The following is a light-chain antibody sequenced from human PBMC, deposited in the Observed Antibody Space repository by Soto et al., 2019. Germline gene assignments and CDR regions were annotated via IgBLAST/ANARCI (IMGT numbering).Light chain of an antibody. CDR2: LGS. CDR1: QSLLHSNGYNY. Sequence: DIVMTQSPLSLPVTPGEPASISCRSSQSLLHSNGYNYLDWYLQKPGQSPQLLIYLGSNRAAGVPDRFSGSGSGTDFTLSISTVEAGDVGVYYCMQALQAPITFVQGTRLEMK. V-gene: IGKV2-28*01. J-gene: IGKJ5*01. CDR3: MQALQAPIT.